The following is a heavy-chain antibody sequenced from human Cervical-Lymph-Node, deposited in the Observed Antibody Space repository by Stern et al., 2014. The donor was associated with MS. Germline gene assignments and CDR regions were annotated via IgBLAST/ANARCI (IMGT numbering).Heavy chain of an antibody. CDR3: AREEAGHRLGMMDV. Sequence: VQLVESGAEVKKPGASVKVSCKASGCSFTSYYMHWVRQAPGQGLEWMGIINLSGGSTSYAQKFQGRVNMTRDTSTSTVYMELSSLRSEDTAVYYCAREEAGHRLGMMDVWGLGTTVTVSS. CDR1: GCSFTSYY. CDR2: INLSGGST. V-gene: IGHV1-46*01. J-gene: IGHJ6*02. D-gene: IGHD6-19*01.